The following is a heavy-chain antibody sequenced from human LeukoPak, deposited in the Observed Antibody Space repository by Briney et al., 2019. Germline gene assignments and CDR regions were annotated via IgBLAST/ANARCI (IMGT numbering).Heavy chain of an antibody. CDR3: AKDLVVAVMIGHYYFYGMDV. CDR1: GFTFSSFA. J-gene: IGHJ6*02. Sequence: GGSLRLSCAASGFTFSSFAMSWVRPPPGKGLEWVSGISGSGTSTYYGDSVKGRFSISRDNSKNTLYLQLNSLRAEDTAMYYCAKDLVVAVMIGHYYFYGMDVWGQGTTVTVSS. V-gene: IGHV3-23*01. D-gene: IGHD2-2*01. CDR2: ISGSGTST.